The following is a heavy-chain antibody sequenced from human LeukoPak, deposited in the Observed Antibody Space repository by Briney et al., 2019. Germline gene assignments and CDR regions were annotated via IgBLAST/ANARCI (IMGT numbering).Heavy chain of an antibody. CDR2: INGDGEYT. V-gene: IGHV3-20*04. CDR3: AQRGVQGYMDV. J-gene: IGHJ6*03. D-gene: IGHD1-26*01. Sequence: GGSLRLSREDSGYSFGGFYMHWVRQAPGKGLEWVASINGDGEYTVYAASVKGRFTISRDNSNNMLNLQMSSLRAEDTALYYCAQRGVQGYMDVWGKGTTVIVSS. CDR1: GYSFGGFY.